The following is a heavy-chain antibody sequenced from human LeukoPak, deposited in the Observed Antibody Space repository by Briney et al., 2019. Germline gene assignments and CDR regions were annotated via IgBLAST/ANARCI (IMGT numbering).Heavy chain of an antibody. CDR3: AKDLAVAGTRNWDRGLDY. CDR2: ISGSGGST. D-gene: IGHD6-19*01. Sequence: GASLRLSRAASGFTFSSYAMSWVRQAPGKGLEWVSAISGSGGSTYYADSVKGRFTISRDNSKNTLYLQMNSLRAEDTAVYYCAKDLAVAGTRNWDRGLDYWGQGTLVTVSS. V-gene: IGHV3-23*01. J-gene: IGHJ4*02. CDR1: GFTFSSYA.